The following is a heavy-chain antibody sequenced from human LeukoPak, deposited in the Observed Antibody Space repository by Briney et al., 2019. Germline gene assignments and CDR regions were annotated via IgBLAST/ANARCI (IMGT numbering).Heavy chain of an antibody. CDR2: IYYSGST. Sequence: SETLSLTCTVSGGSISSHYWSWIRQPPAKGLEWIGYIYYSGSTNYNPSLKSRVTISVDTSKNQFSLKLSSVTAADTAVYYCARGEWELNDWGQGTLVTVSS. D-gene: IGHD1-26*01. CDR1: GGSISSHY. V-gene: IGHV4-59*11. CDR3: ARGEWELND. J-gene: IGHJ4*02.